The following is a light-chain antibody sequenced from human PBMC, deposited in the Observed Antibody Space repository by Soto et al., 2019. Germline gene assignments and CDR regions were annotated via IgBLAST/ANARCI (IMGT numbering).Light chain of an antibody. Sequence: DIQLTQSPSFLSASVGDRVTITCRASQGISSYLAWYQQKPGKAPKLLIYPASTLQSGVPSRFLGSGSGTEFTLPISSLQPEDFATYYCQQLNSYPHTFGQGTKLEIK. CDR3: QQLNSYPHT. V-gene: IGKV1-9*01. CDR2: PAS. CDR1: QGISSY. J-gene: IGKJ2*01.